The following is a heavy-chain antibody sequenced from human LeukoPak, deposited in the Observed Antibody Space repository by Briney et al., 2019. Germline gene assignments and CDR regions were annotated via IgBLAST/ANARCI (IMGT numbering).Heavy chain of an antibody. J-gene: IGHJ6*02. CDR1: GLSFSSYW. D-gene: IGHD3-10*01. CDR3: ARGDYYGSGSYSYYNFDV. Sequence: PGGSLRLSCAGSGLSFSSYWMHWVRQAPGKGLVWVSRINSDGGSTTYADSVKGRFTISRDNGKNTLDLQMTTLGAEDTAVYYCARGDYYGSGSYSYYNFDVWGQGTTVTVSS. CDR2: INSDGGST. V-gene: IGHV3-74*01.